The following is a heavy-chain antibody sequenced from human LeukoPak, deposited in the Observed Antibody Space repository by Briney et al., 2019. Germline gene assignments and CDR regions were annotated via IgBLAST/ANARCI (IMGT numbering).Heavy chain of an antibody. CDR1: GGSISSYY. J-gene: IGHJ3*02. D-gene: IGHD3-16*02. Sequence: PSETLSLTCTVSGGSISSYYWSWIRQPPGKGLEWIGYIYTSGSTNYNPSLKSRVTISVDTSKNQFSLKLSSVTAADTAVYYCARHRFRDAFDIWCQGTMVTVSS. CDR3: ARHRFRDAFDI. CDR2: IYTSGST. V-gene: IGHV4-4*09.